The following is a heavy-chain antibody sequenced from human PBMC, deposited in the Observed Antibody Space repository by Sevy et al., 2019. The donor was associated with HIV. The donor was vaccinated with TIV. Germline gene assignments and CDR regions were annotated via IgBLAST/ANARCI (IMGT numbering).Heavy chain of an antibody. CDR3: ATGAQFSGSVFDY. CDR2: VKSKTAGGTT. D-gene: IGHD5-12*01. Sequence: GGSLRLSCAASGFTFSNASMSWVRQAPGKGLEWVGRVKSKTAGGTTDYPAPVKGRFIISRDDSNNTLYLQMNSLKAEDTAVYYCATGAQFSGSVFDYWGQGTLVTVSS. V-gene: IGHV3-15*01. CDR1: GFTFSNAS. J-gene: IGHJ4*02.